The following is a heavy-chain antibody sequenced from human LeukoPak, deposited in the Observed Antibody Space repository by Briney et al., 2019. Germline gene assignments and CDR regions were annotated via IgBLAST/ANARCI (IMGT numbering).Heavy chain of an antibody. Sequence: ASVKVSCKASGYTFTNHAMHWVRQAPGQGLEWMGWINAADGNTKYSQKFQGRVTITRDTSASTAYMELSSLRSEDTAVYYCARDQDDYGGNDLRADYGMDVWGQGTTVTVSS. V-gene: IGHV1-3*01. CDR1: GYTFTNHA. CDR3: ARDQDDYGGNDLRADYGMDV. CDR2: INAADGNT. D-gene: IGHD4-23*01. J-gene: IGHJ6*02.